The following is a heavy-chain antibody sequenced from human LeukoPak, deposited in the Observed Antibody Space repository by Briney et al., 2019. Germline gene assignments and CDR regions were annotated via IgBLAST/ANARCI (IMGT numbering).Heavy chain of an antibody. CDR2: IKQAGSEN. V-gene: IGHV3-7*01. CDR3: ARIRGDYYLDY. CDR1: GFIFRSYW. Sequence: GGSLRLSCAASGFIFRSYWMTWVRQAPGKGLEWVANIKQAGSENSHVDSVKGRFTISRDNAKNSLYLQINNLRAEDTAVYYCARIRGDYYLDYWGQGTLVTVSS. J-gene: IGHJ4*02. D-gene: IGHD3-16*01.